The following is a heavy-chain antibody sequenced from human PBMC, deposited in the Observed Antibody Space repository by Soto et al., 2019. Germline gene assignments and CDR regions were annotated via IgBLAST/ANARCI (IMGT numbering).Heavy chain of an antibody. J-gene: IGHJ6*02. CDR3: ARVGSSGWYSYYGMDV. V-gene: IGHV1-69*01. Sequence: QVQLVQSGPEVKKPGSSVKVSCKASGGTFSDSVTSWVRQAPGQGLEWMGGIVPIFGTANYAQKFQGRVTITADESTSTAYMELSSLRSEDTAVYYCARVGSSGWYSYYGMDVWGQGTTVTVSS. D-gene: IGHD6-19*01. CDR2: IVPIFGTA. CDR1: GGTFSDSV.